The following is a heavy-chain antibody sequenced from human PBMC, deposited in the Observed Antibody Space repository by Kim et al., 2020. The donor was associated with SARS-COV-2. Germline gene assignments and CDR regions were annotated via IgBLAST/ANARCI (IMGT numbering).Heavy chain of an antibody. D-gene: IGHD3-16*01. Sequence: KLYVDSARGRFTISKDNAKNSVDLQMSSLRVEDTAVYYCARDNYGDYPDWGQGTLVTVSS. CDR2: K. CDR3: ARDNYGDYPD. V-gene: IGHV3-7*01. J-gene: IGHJ4*02.